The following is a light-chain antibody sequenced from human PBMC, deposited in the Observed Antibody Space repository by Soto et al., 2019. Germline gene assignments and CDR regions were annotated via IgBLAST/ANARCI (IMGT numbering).Light chain of an antibody. CDR3: CSFAGRKTWV. CDR1: SSDVGAYEY. CDR2: EVT. V-gene: IGLV2-8*01. Sequence: QSALIQPPSASGSPGQSVTISCAGSSSDVGAYEYVSWYQQHPSKAPKLRLYEVTKRPSGVPDRFSGSKSGNTASLTVSALRAEDEADYFCCSFAGRKTWVFGGGTQLTV. J-gene: IGLJ3*02.